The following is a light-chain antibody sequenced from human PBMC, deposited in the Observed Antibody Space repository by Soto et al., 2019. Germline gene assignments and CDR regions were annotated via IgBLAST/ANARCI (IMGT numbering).Light chain of an antibody. V-gene: IGKV4-1*01. CDR2: WAS. J-gene: IGKJ2*01. Sequence: DIVMTQSPDSLAVSLGERATINCKSSQTVLYSSNNKNYLAWYHQKPGQPPKLLIYWASTRESGVPDRFSGSGSETDFTLTISSLQAEDVAVYYCQQYFSAPYTFGQGTKLEIK. CDR3: QQYFSAPYT. CDR1: QTVLYSSNNKNY.